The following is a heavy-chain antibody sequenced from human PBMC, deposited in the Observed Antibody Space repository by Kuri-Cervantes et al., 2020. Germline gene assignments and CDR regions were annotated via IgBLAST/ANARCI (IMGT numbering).Heavy chain of an antibody. CDR3: ARGGGGYSYGLYYYYYYYMDV. J-gene: IGHJ6*03. D-gene: IGHD5-18*01. Sequence: GESLKISCAASGFTFSSYAMHWVRQAPGKGLEWVAVFSYDGNKEHYADSVKGRFTISRDNAKNTLYLQMNSLSAEDTAVYYCARGGGGYSYGLYYYYYYYMDVWGKGTTVTVSS. CDR2: FSYDGNKE. V-gene: IGHV3-30-3*01. CDR1: GFTFSSYA.